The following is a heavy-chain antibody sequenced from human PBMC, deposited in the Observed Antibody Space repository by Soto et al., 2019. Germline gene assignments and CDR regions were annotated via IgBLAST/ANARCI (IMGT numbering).Heavy chain of an antibody. CDR2: ISGSGGST. V-gene: IGHV3-23*01. D-gene: IGHD2-15*01. CDR3: ANTPLGYCSGGSCPLYFDY. Sequence: GGSLRLSCAASGFTFSGNAMSWVRQAPGKGLEWVSAISGSGGSTYYADSVKGRFTISRDNSKNTLYLQMNSLRAEDTAVYYCANTPLGYCSGGSCPLYFDYWGQGTLVTV. CDR1: GFTFSGNA. J-gene: IGHJ4*02.